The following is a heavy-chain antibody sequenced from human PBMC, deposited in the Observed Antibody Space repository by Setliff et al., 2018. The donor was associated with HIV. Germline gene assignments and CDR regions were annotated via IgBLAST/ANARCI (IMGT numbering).Heavy chain of an antibody. D-gene: IGHD6-6*01. CDR1: GGSINNYY. V-gene: IGHV4-59*05. CDR2: IYYSGST. CDR3: ARRGYSSSSRIYFDY. Sequence: SETLSLTCTVSGGSINNYYWTWTRQPPEKGLEWIGSIYYSGSTYYNPSLKSRVTISVDTSKNQFSLKLSSATAADTAVYYCARRGYSSSSRIYFDYWGQGTLVTVSS. J-gene: IGHJ4*02.